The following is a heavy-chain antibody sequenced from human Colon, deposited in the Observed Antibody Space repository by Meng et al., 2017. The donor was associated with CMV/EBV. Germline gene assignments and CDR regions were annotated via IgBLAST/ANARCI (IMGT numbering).Heavy chain of an antibody. CDR1: GDSVSSNSAS. CDR3: ARGGDHAAFDP. D-gene: IGHD2-15*01. J-gene: IGHJ5*02. CDR2: TYYRSKWYF. Sequence: QVQLQQSGPGLVMPSXPLSVACAISGDSVSSNSASWNWIRHSPSRGFEWLGKTYYRSKWYFDYALSVKSRVTIIPDTSKNQFSLQLNSVTPDDTAVYYCARGGDHAAFDPWGQGTLVTVSS. V-gene: IGHV6-1*01.